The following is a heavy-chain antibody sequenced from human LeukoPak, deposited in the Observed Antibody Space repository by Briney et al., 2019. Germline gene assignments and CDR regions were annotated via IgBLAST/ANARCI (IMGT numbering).Heavy chain of an antibody. D-gene: IGHD1-26*01. Sequence: GGSLRLSCAASGFTFSNAWMSWVRQAPGKGLEWVGRIKSKTDGGTTDYAAPVKGRFTISRDDSQHTLYLQMNSQKTEDTAVYYCTTGAPRAYSGSYSNCWGQGTLVTVSS. CDR1: GFTFSNAW. J-gene: IGHJ4*02. V-gene: IGHV3-15*01. CDR3: TTGAPRAYSGSYSNC. CDR2: IKSKTDGGTT.